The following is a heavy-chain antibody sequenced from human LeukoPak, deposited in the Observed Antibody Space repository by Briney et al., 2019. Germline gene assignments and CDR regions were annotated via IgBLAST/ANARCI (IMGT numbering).Heavy chain of an antibody. Sequence: ASVKVSCKASGYTFSSYAMSWVRQAPGKGLEWVSAFSGSGGSTYYAGSVKGRFTISRDNSKNTLYLQMNSLRAEDTAVYYCAKSSPPPLGYWGQGTLVTVSS. V-gene: IGHV3-23*01. J-gene: IGHJ4*02. CDR1: GYTFSSYA. CDR3: AKSSPPPLGY. CDR2: FSGSGGST.